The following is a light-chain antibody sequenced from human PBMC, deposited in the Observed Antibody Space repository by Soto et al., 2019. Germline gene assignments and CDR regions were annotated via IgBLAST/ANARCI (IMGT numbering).Light chain of an antibody. V-gene: IGKV4-1*01. CDR1: QSVLYSSNNQNY. J-gene: IGKJ1*01. CDR2: WAS. CDR3: QQQYITPLT. Sequence: DIVMTQSPDSLAVSLGERATINCKSSQSVLYSSNNQNYLAWYQQKPGQPPKLLIYWASIRESGVPDRFSGSGSGTDFTLTISSLQAEDVAVYYCQQQYITPLTFGQGTKVEIK.